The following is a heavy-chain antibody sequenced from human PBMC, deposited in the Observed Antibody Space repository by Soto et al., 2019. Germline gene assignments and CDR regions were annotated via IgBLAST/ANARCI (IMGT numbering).Heavy chain of an antibody. CDR2: IYYSGST. D-gene: IGHD4-17*01. CDR1: GGSISSYY. J-gene: IGHJ3*02. V-gene: IGHV4-59*01. Sequence: QVQLQESGPGLVKPSETLSLTCTVSGGSISSYYWSWLRQPPGKGLEWIGYIYYSGSTNYNPSLKSRVTISVDTSKTQFSLELSSLTAADTAVYYCARRYGYAFDIWGQGTMVTVSS. CDR3: ARRYGYAFDI.